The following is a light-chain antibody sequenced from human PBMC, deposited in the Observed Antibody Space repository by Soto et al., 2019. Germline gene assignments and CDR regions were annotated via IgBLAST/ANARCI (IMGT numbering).Light chain of an antibody. Sequence: QSVLTQPPSASGSPGQSVAISCTGTSSDVGAYNYVAWYQQHPGKVPKLMIYEVSKRPSGVPDRFSGSKSGNTASLTVSGLQDEDEADYYCSSYEGRDVFVFGTGTKVTV. CDR1: SSDVGAYNY. V-gene: IGLV2-8*01. CDR3: SSYEGRDVFV. J-gene: IGLJ1*01. CDR2: EVS.